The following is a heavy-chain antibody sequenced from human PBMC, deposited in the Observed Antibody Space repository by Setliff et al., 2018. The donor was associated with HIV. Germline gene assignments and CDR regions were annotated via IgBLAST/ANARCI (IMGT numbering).Heavy chain of an antibody. CDR3: ARGKTWLRFLDY. J-gene: IGHJ4*02. CDR2: INTHSGYT. V-gene: IGHV1-18*01. D-gene: IGHD5-12*01. CDR1: GYTFNNYG. Sequence: GASVKVPCKASGYTFNNYGISWVRQAPGQGLEWMGWINTHSGYTNYAQNVQGRVTVTMDTSTSTAYMELRSLKSDDTAVYYCARGKTWLRFLDYWGQGTLVTVSS.